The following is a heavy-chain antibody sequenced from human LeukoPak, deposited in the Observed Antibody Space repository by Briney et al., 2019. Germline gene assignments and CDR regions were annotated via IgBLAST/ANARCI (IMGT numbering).Heavy chain of an antibody. V-gene: IGHV3-21*01. CDR3: ARDTEYGDYVFPFDY. D-gene: IGHD4-17*01. Sequence: GGSLRLSCAASGFTFSSYSMNWVHQAPGKGLEWVSSISSSSSYIYYADSVKGRFTISRDNAKNSLYLQMNSLRAEDTAVYYCARDTEYGDYVFPFDYWGQGTLVTVSS. CDR2: ISSSSSYI. J-gene: IGHJ4*02. CDR1: GFTFSSYS.